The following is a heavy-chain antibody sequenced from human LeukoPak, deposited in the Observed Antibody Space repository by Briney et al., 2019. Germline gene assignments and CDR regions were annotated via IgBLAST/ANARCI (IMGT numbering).Heavy chain of an antibody. Sequence: ASVKVSCTASGYTFTSYYMHWVRQAPGQGLEWMGIINPSGGSTSYAQKFQGRVTMTRDTSTSTVYMELSSLRSEDTAVYYCARVLANTGYSSSFYYWGQGTLVTVSS. CDR1: GYTFTSYY. CDR3: ARVLANTGYSSSFYY. D-gene: IGHD6-13*01. J-gene: IGHJ4*02. CDR2: INPSGGST. V-gene: IGHV1-46*01.